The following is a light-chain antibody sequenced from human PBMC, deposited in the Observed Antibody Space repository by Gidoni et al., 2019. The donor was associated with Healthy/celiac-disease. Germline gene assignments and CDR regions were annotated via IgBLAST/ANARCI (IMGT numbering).Light chain of an antibody. Sequence: SSELPPPPSVSVSPGQTASITCSADKLGDKYACWYQQKPGQSPVLVIYQDSKRPSGIPERFSGSNSGNTATLTISGTQAMDEADYYCQAWDSSTVVFGGGTKLTVL. CDR3: QAWDSSTVV. CDR1: KLGDKY. V-gene: IGLV3-1*01. CDR2: QDS. J-gene: IGLJ2*01.